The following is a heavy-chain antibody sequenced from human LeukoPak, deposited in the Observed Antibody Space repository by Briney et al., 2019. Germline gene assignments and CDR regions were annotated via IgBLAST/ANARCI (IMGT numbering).Heavy chain of an antibody. D-gene: IGHD2-2*01. CDR2: IYPGDSDT. V-gene: IGHV5-51*01. Sequence: GESLKISCKGAGYSFTNYWIGWVRQMPGKGLEWMGIIYPGDSDTTYSPSFQGQVTISADKSISTAYLQWSSLKASDTAIYYCVRHLSDITSCPNYWGPGTLVTVAS. CDR3: VRHLSDITSCPNY. CDR1: GYSFTNYW. J-gene: IGHJ4*02.